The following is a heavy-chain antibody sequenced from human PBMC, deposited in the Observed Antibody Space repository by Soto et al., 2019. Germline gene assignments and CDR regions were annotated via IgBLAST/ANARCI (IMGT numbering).Heavy chain of an antibody. D-gene: IGHD6-6*01. CDR1: GFTVSSNY. CDR2: IYSGGST. J-gene: IGHJ4*02. CDR3: ARHSSSYLFDY. Sequence: GGSLRLSCAASGFTVSSNYMSWVRQAPGKGLEWVSVIYSGGSTYYADSVKGRFTISRDNSKNTLYLQMNSLRAEDTAVYYGARHSSSYLFDYWGQGTLVTVSS. V-gene: IGHV3-53*01.